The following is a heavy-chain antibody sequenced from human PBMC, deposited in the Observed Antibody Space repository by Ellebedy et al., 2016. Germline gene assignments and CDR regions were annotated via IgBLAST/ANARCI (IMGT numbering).Heavy chain of an antibody. J-gene: IGHJ3*02. V-gene: IGHV2-5*02. CDR3: AHQLYNDGHFDI. D-gene: IGHD3-22*01. Sequence: SGPTLVKPTQTLTLTCTFSGFSLSTRGVGVGRIRQPPGKALEWLALIYWDDDKRYSPSLKSRLTITKDISKNQVVLTMTNVDPVDTATYYCAHQLYNDGHFDIWGQGTMVTVSS. CDR2: IYWDDDK. CDR1: GFSLSTRGVG.